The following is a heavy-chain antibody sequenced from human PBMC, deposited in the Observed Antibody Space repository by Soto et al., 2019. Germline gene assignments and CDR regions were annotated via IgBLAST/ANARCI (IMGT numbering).Heavy chain of an antibody. D-gene: IGHD1-26*01. Sequence: QIQLHQSGPGLVKPSQTLSLTCAISGDSVYSNGAAWTWIRQSPSRGLEWLGRTYYRARWYNDYSVSVKSRLTINPDTSKNQFSLQLNSVTPEDTAVYYCARIVGDKPDYWCQGTLVTVSS. J-gene: IGHJ4*02. V-gene: IGHV6-1*01. CDR3: ARIVGDKPDY. CDR2: TYYRARWYN. CDR1: GDSVYSNGAA.